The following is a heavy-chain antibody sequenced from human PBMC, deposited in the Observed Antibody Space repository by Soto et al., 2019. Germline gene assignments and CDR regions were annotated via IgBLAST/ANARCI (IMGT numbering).Heavy chain of an antibody. D-gene: IGHD3-9*01. V-gene: IGHV3-48*01. J-gene: IGHJ6*02. CDR2: ISSSSSTI. CDR3: ARDRSYYDILTGESYYYYGMDV. CDR1: GFTFSSYS. Sequence: EVQLVESGGGLVQPGGSPRLSCAASGFTFSSYSMNWVRQAPGKGLEWVSYISSSSSTIYYADSVKGRFTISRDNAKNSLYLQMNSLRAEDTAVYYCARDRSYYDILTGESYYYYGMDVWGQGTTVTVSS.